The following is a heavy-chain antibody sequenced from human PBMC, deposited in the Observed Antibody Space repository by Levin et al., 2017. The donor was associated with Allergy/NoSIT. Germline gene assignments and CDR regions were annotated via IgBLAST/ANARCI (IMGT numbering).Heavy chain of an antibody. V-gene: IGHV3-30*18. CDR3: AKDRVDHSNKPHYGMDV. CDR1: GFTFSSYG. J-gene: IGHJ6*02. Sequence: GESLKISCAASGFTFSSYGMHWVRQAPGKGLEWVAVISYDGSNKYYADSVKGRFTISRDNSKNTLYLQMNSLRAEDTAVYYCAKDRVDHSNKPHYGMDVWGQGTTVTVSS. CDR2: ISYDGSNK. D-gene: IGHD6-13*01.